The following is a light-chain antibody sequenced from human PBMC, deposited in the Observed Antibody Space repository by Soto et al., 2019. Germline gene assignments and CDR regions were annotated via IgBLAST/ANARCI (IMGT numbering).Light chain of an antibody. Sequence: QSALTQPPSASGSPGQSVTISCTGTFNDIGGYNYVSWYQQRPGKAPKVIIYEVYKRPSGVPDRFSGSKSGTTASLTVSGLQADDEADYYCSSYVGSNNLVFGGGTKLPVL. CDR3: SSYVGSNNLV. CDR2: EVY. J-gene: IGLJ3*02. V-gene: IGLV2-8*01. CDR1: FNDIGGYNY.